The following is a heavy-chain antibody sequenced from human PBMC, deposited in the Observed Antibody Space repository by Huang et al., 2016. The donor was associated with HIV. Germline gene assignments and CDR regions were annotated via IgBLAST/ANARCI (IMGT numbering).Heavy chain of an antibody. D-gene: IGHD3-9*01. V-gene: IGHV4-59*02. CDR1: GDSVSNHY. Sequence: QVQLQESGPGLVKPSETLSLACSVFGDSVSNHYWNWIRQTPGKGVEWIGRIYSSGTTIYNPSLKNRVSFSLDTSKNQFALNVTSVTAADTAVYYCARGFDILVDRFDFWGQGTLVTVSS. CDR3: ARGFDILVDRFDF. J-gene: IGHJ4*02. CDR2: IYSSGTT.